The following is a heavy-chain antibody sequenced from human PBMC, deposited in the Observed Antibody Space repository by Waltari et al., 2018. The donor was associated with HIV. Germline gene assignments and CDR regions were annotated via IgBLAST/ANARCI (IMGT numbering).Heavy chain of an antibody. V-gene: IGHV3-13*01. Sequence: EVQLVESGGGLVQPGGSLRLSCAASGFTLRSYELHWVRQATGKGLEWVSAIGTAGDTYYPGSVKGRFTISRENAKNSLYLQMNSLRAGDTTVYYCARDNQGYYGMDVWGQGTTVTVSS. D-gene: IGHD2-2*01. CDR2: IGTAGDT. J-gene: IGHJ6*02. CDR1: GFTLRSYE. CDR3: ARDNQGYYGMDV.